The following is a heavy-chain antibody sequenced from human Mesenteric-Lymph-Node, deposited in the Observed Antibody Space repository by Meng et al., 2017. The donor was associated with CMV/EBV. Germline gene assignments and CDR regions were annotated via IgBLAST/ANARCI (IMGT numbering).Heavy chain of an antibody. J-gene: IGHJ4*02. CDR1: AA. Sequence: AAWKWIRKSPSEGLEWIGRTYYRSKWYNDYAVSVKSRIPINPDTSKNQFSLKLSSVTAADTAVYYCARHPTAGVLEWLFVPHGIDYWGQGTLVTVSS. CDR2: TYYRSKWYN. V-gene: IGHV6-1*01. D-gene: IGHD3-3*01. CDR3: ARHPTAGVLEWLFVPHGIDY.